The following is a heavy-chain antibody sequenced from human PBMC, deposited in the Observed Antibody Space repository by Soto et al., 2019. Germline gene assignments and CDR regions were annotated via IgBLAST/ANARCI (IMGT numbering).Heavy chain of an antibody. V-gene: IGHV1-69*06. J-gene: IGHJ4*02. Sequence: QVQLVQSGAEVKKPGSSVEVSCKASGDTFTTNSLNWVRQAPGQGLEWMGGSIPVVGTTKYAQKYQDRVTIAGDKSTNTSYMELSSLRSDDTAVYYCARGLLYATTYLDYWGQGTPVTVSS. CDR1: GDTFTTNS. CDR3: ARGLLYATTYLDY. CDR2: SIPVVGTT. D-gene: IGHD2-8*01.